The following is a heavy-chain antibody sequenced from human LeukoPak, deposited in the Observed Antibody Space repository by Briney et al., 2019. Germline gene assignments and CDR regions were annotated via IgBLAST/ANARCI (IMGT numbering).Heavy chain of an antibody. V-gene: IGHV3-23*01. CDR2: TSGGGGST. Sequence: GGSLRLSCVASGSTFSSYAMSWVRQAPGKGLEWVSATSGGGGSTYYADSVKGRFTISRDNSKKILYLQMNTLRAEDTAVYHCAKLTGGPNPQDGFDTWGQGTMVTVSS. D-gene: IGHD2-15*01. CDR1: GSTFSSYA. J-gene: IGHJ3*02. CDR3: AKLTGGPNPQDGFDT.